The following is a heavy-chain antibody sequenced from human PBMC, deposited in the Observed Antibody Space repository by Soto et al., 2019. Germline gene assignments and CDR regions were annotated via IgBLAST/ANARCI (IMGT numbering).Heavy chain of an antibody. CDR1: GDSIRSSSY. J-gene: IGHJ6*02. V-gene: IGHV4-39*01. CDR2: IYSTGNT. Sequence: QLQLQESGPGLVKPSETLSLTCTVSGDSIRSSSYWGWIRQPPGKGLEWIGIIYSTGNTYYNPSLNSQVIISVDTSKNQCSLNVISLTDADTAVYYCRRSSRYSTDVCGQGTTVTVSS. CDR3: RRSSRYSTDV. D-gene: IGHD6-13*01.